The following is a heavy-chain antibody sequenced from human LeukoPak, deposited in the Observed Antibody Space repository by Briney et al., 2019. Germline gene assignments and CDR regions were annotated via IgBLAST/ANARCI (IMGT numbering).Heavy chain of an antibody. CDR2: ISYDGVNK. J-gene: IGHJ4*02. Sequence: GGSLRLSCAASGFTFSSYSMHWDRQAPGKGLNWVAFISYDGVNKYADSVKGRFTISRDNSKNTLYLQMNSLRAEDTAVYYCAKDKKGRYYYDSSGYYTATALDYWGQGTLVTVSS. D-gene: IGHD3-22*01. V-gene: IGHV3-30*04. CDR3: AKDKKGRYYYDSSGYYTATALDY. CDR1: GFTFSSYS.